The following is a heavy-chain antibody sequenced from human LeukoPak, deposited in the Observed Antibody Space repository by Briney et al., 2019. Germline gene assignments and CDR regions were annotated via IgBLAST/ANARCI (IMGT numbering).Heavy chain of an antibody. CDR2: IKSQTHGGTA. CDR1: GLTLSNVW. CDR3: SQGSGQYYDF. V-gene: IGHV3-15*07. D-gene: IGHD3-22*01. J-gene: IGHJ4*02. Sequence: GGSLRLSCAVSGLTLSNVWMNWVRQAPGKGLEWVGRIKSQTHGGTADFAAPVRGRFSISRGDSKNTLYLQMNSLTTEDTAVYYCSQGSGQYYDFWGQGTLVTVSS.